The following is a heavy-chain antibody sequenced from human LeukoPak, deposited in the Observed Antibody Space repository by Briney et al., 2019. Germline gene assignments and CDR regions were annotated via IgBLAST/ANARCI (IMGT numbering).Heavy chain of an antibody. V-gene: IGHV4-59*01. Sequence: SETLSLTCTVPGGSISSYYWSWIRQPPGKGLDWIGYMYNSGTTNYNPSLKSRVTISIDTSKNQFSLKLSSVTAADTAVYYCARATYYYDSSGYYARWFDPWGQGTLVTVSS. CDR2: MYNSGTT. CDR3: ARATYYYDSSGYYARWFDP. D-gene: IGHD3-22*01. CDR1: GGSISSYY. J-gene: IGHJ5*02.